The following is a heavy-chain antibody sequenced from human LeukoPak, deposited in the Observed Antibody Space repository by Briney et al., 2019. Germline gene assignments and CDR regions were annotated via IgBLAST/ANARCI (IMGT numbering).Heavy chain of an antibody. CDR2: ISYDGSNK. CDR1: GFTFSSYA. Sequence: GSLRLSCAASGFTFSSYAMHWVRQAPGKGLEWVAVISYDGSNKYYADSVKGRFTISRDNSKNTLYLQMNSLRAEDTAVYYCASDRQYCSSISCYTLMVTGLDYWGQGTLVTVSS. CDR3: ASDRQYCSSISCYTLMVTGLDY. J-gene: IGHJ4*02. D-gene: IGHD2-2*02. V-gene: IGHV3-30*04.